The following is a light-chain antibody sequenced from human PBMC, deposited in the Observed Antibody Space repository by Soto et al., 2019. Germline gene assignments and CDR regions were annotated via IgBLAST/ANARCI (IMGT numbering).Light chain of an antibody. Sequence: EIVLTQSPGTLSLSPGERATLSCRASQSVTKYLAWYQQKPGQAPRLLIYDASNRATGIPARFSGSGSGTDFTLAISSLEPEDFAVYYCQQRSNWPPVTFGGGTKVDIK. J-gene: IGKJ4*01. CDR2: DAS. CDR1: QSVTKY. V-gene: IGKV3-11*01. CDR3: QQRSNWPPVT.